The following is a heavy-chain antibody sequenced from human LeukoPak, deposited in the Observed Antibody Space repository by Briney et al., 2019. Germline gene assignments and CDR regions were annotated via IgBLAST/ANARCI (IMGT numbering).Heavy chain of an antibody. D-gene: IGHD6-19*01. CDR1: GFTFSSYA. Sequence: PGGFLRLSCAASGFTFSSYAMSWVRQAPGKGLEWVSAISGSGGSTYYADSVKGRFTISRDNSKNTLYQQMNSLRAEDTAVYYCAKVQQWLVPFDYWGQGTLVTVSS. V-gene: IGHV3-23*01. CDR3: AKVQQWLVPFDY. J-gene: IGHJ4*02. CDR2: ISGSGGST.